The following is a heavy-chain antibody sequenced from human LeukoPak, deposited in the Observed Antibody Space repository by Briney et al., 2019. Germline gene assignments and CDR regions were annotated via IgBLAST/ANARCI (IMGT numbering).Heavy chain of an antibody. V-gene: IGHV3-20*04. Sequence: PGGSLRLSCVTSGFKFDDYGMSWVRQAPGKGPEWISGITWNAARTDYADSVKGRFTISRDNSKNTLYLQMNSLRAEDTAVYYCARDIRGLKEMATITGFDYWGQGTLVTVSS. CDR2: ITWNAART. J-gene: IGHJ4*02. CDR3: ARDIRGLKEMATITGFDY. CDR1: GFKFDDYG. D-gene: IGHD5-24*01.